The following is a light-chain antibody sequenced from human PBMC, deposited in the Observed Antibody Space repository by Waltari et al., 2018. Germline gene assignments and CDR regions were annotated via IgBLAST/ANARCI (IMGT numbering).Light chain of an antibody. Sequence: QSALTQPASVSGSPGQSITISCTGTSSDVVGYNYVSWYQQHPGKAPKLMISDVSNRPSGVSNRFSGSKSVNTASLTISGLQAEDEADYYCSSYTSSSTSYVFGTGTKVTVL. J-gene: IGLJ1*01. CDR3: SSYTSSSTSYV. V-gene: IGLV2-14*01. CDR2: DVS. CDR1: SSDVVGYNY.